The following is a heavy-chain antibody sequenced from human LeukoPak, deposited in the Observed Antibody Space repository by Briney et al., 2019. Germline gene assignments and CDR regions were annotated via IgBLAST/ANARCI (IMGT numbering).Heavy chain of an antibody. CDR1: GFTFSNYA. CDR3: ARGRLGTQWGFDY. D-gene: IGHD1-26*01. Sequence: QPGGSLRLSCAASGFTFSNYALHWVRQAPGKGLGWVAVISYDGSNKFYADSVRGRFTISRDNAKNSLYLQMNSLRAEDTAVYYCARGRLGTQWGFDYWGQGTLVTVSS. CDR2: ISYDGSNK. V-gene: IGHV3-30*04. J-gene: IGHJ4*02.